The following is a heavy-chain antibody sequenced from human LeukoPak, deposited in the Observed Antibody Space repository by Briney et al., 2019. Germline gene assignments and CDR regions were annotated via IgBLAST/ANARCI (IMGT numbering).Heavy chain of an antibody. Sequence: ASVKVSCKASGGTFSSYAISWVRQAPGQGLEWMGGIIPIFGTANYAQKFQGRVTITADKSTSTAYVELSSLRSEDTAVYYCARGLGISNYYYYYYMDVWGKGTTVTISS. V-gene: IGHV1-69*06. CDR3: ARGLGISNYYYYYYMDV. CDR2: IIPIFGTA. CDR1: GGTFSSYA. J-gene: IGHJ6*03. D-gene: IGHD7-27*01.